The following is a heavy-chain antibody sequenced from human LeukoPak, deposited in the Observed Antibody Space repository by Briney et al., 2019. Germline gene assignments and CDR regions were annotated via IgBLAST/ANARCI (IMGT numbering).Heavy chain of an antibody. CDR3: ARDPNGGLYYYYMDV. V-gene: IGHV3-21*01. J-gene: IGHJ6*03. CDR2: ISSSSSYI. D-gene: IGHD4-23*01. CDR1: GFGFSSYS. Sequence: GGSLRLSCAASGFGFSSYSMNWVRQAPGKGLEWVSCISSSSSYIYYADSVKGRFTISRDNAKNSLYLQMNSLRAEDTAVYFCARDPNGGLYYYYMDVWGKGTTVTVSS.